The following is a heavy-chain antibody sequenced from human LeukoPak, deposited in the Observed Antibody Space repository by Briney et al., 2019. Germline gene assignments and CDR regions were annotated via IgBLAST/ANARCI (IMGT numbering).Heavy chain of an antibody. CDR1: GGSISSGDYY. J-gene: IGHJ4*02. Sequence: SETLSLTCTVSGGSISSGDYYWSWIRQPPGKGLEWIGYIYYSGSTYYNPSLKSRVTVSVDTSKNQFSLKLSSVTAADTAVYYCARTRRDYFDYWGQGTLVTVSS. CDR3: ARTRRDYFDY. V-gene: IGHV4-30-4*08. CDR2: IYYSGST.